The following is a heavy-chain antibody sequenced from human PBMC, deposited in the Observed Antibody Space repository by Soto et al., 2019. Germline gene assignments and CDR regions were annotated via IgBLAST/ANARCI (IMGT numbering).Heavy chain of an antibody. Sequence: QVQLVESGGGVVQPGRSLRLSCAASGFTFSSYAMHWVRQAPGKGLEWVAVISYDGSNKYYADSVKGRFTISRDNSKNRLYVPMNSLRAEDTAVYYCARVAVEMATIHVFDYWGQGTLVTVAS. CDR1: GFTFSSYA. V-gene: IGHV3-30-3*01. D-gene: IGHD5-12*01. CDR3: ARVAVEMATIHVFDY. CDR2: ISYDGSNK. J-gene: IGHJ4*02.